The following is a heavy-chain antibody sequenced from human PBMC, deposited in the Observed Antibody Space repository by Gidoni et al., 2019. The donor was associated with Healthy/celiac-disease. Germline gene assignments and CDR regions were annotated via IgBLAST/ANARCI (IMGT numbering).Heavy chain of an antibody. CDR2: ISYDGRNK. CDR3: ARDRSSRLLNWFDP. D-gene: IGHD6-13*01. J-gene: IGHJ5*02. V-gene: IGHV3-30*04. Sequence: QVQLVESGGGVVQPGRSLRLSCAASGFTFSSYAMHWVRQAPGKGLEWVAVISYDGRNKYYADSVKGRFTISRDNSKNTLYLQMNSLRAEDTAVYYCARDRSSRLLNWFDPWGQGTLVTVSS. CDR1: GFTFSSYA.